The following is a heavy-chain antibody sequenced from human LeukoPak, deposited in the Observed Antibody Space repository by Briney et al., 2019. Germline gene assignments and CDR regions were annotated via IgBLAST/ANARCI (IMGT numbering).Heavy chain of an antibody. CDR3: ARVGYYGSGPADSSSFPVRRYYFDY. Sequence: SETLSLTCTVSGGSISSYYWSWIRQPAGKGLEWIGRIYTSGSTNYNPSLKSRVTMSVDTSKNQFSLKLSSVTAADAAVYYCARVGYYGSGPADSSSFPVRRYYFDYWGQGTLVTVSS. J-gene: IGHJ4*02. CDR2: IYTSGST. V-gene: IGHV4-4*07. CDR1: GGSISSYY. D-gene: IGHD3-10*01.